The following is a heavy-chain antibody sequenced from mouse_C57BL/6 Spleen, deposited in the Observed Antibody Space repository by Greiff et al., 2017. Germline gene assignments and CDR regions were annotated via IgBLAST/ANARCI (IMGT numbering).Heavy chain of an antibody. CDR1: GYTFTSYW. CDR2: IDPSDSET. D-gene: IGHD5-1-1*01. J-gene: IGHJ3*01. CDR3: AREERSYRGWFAY. Sequence: QVQLQQPGAELVRPGSSVKLSCKASGYTFTSYWMHWVKQRPIQGLEWIGNIDPSDSETHYNQKFKDKATLTVDKSSSTAYMQLNSLTSEDSAVYDCAREERSYRGWFAYWGQGTLVTVSA. V-gene: IGHV1-52*01.